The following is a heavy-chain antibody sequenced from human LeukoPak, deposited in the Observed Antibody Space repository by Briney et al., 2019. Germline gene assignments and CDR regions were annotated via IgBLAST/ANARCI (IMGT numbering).Heavy chain of an antibody. Sequence: SETLSLTCTVSGGSISSYYWSWIRQPAGKGLEWIGRIYTSGSTYYNPSLKSRVTISVDTSKNQFSLKLSSVTAADTAVYYCAREVYIVVVPAAIQYWFDPWGQGTLVTVSS. CDR3: AREVYIVVVPAAIQYWFDP. J-gene: IGHJ5*02. CDR2: IYTSGST. V-gene: IGHV4-4*07. D-gene: IGHD2-2*01. CDR1: GGSISSYY.